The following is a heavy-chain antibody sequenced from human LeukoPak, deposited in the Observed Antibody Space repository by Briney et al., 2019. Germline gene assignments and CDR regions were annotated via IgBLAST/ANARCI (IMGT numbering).Heavy chain of an antibody. CDR1: GGSISSSSYY. CDR2: IYYSGST. Sequence: TSETLSLTCTVSGGSISSSSYYWGWIRQPPGKGLEWIGSIYYSGSTYYNPSLKSRVTISVDTSKNQFSLKLSSVTAADTAVYYCASSRDYYDSSGYLNSGFGYWGQGTLVTVSS. D-gene: IGHD3-22*01. J-gene: IGHJ4*02. CDR3: ASSRDYYDSSGYLNSGFGY. V-gene: IGHV4-39*07.